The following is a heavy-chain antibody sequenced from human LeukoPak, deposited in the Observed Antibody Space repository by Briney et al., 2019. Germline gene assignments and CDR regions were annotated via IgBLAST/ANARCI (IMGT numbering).Heavy chain of an antibody. CDR1: GGSISSYY. D-gene: IGHD6-13*01. CDR2: IYYSGST. V-gene: IGHV4-59*01. Sequence: KTSETLSLTCTVSGGSISSYYWSWIRQPPGKGLEWIGYIYYSGSTNYNPSLKSRVTISVDTSKNQFSLKLSSVTAADTAVYYCAGYSSSPRRYFDLWGRGTLVTVSS. CDR3: AGYSSSPRRYFDL. J-gene: IGHJ2*01.